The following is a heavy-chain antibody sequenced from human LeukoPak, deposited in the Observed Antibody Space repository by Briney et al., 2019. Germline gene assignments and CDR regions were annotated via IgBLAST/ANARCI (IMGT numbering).Heavy chain of an antibody. CDR2: IYPGDSDT. Sequence: HGESLKISCKGSGYSFITYRIGWVRQMPGKGLEWMGIIYPGDSDTRYSPSFQGQVTISADKSISTAYLQWSCLKASDTAMYYCARLLSYYYYGMDVWGQGTTVTVSS. CDR3: ARLLSYYYYGMDV. CDR1: GYSFITYR. J-gene: IGHJ6*02. V-gene: IGHV5-51*01.